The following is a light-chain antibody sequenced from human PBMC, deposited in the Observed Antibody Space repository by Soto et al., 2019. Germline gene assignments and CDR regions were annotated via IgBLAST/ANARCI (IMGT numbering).Light chain of an antibody. CDR3: QQYGTSPRT. Sequence: EIVLTQSPGTLSLSPGERATLSCRASQSVSSSYLGWYQQRPGQAPGLLVYGASNRATGIPDRFSGSGSGTDFTLTISRLEPEDFAVYYCQQYGTSPRTFGQGTKVEIK. J-gene: IGKJ1*01. CDR2: GAS. V-gene: IGKV3-20*01. CDR1: QSVSSSY.